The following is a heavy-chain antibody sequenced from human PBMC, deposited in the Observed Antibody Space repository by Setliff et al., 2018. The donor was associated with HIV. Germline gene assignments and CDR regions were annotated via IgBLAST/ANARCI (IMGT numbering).Heavy chain of an antibody. CDR2: IYHSGST. D-gene: IGHD6-13*01. V-gene: IGHV4-30-4*01. Sequence: SETLSLTCTVSGDSINSGDYYWNWIRQPPGKGLEWIGYIYHSGSTHYNPSLNSRVAFSVDTSKNQFSLKLYSVTVADTAFYYCARADSSSWFFATFDIWGQGTMVTVSS. CDR3: ARADSSSWFFATFDI. CDR1: GDSINSGDYY. J-gene: IGHJ3*02.